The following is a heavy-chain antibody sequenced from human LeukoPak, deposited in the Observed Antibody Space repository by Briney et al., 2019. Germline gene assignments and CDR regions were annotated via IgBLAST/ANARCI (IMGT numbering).Heavy chain of an antibody. V-gene: IGHV1-2*02. CDR2: VNCNSGGT. CDR3: ARATGDRRILAL. CDR1: GYTFTGYY. Sequence: ASVKVSCKASGYTFTGYYMHWVRQAPGQGLEWMGWVNCNSGGTQYAQKFQGRVTMTRDTSISTAYMVLSRLRSDDTAVYYCARATGDRRILALWGRGTLVTVSS. D-gene: IGHD3-10*01. J-gene: IGHJ2*01.